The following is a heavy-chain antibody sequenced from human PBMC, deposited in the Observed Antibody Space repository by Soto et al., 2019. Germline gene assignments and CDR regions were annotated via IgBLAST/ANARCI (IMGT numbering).Heavy chain of an antibody. Sequence: GGSLRLSCAASGFTFSSYAMHWVRQAPGKGLEWVAVISYDGSNKYYADSVKGRFTISRDNSKNTLYLQMNSLRAEDTAVYYCARDWDSSEPPDYWGQRTPVTVSS. J-gene: IGHJ4*02. CDR1: GFTFSSYA. CDR3: ARDWDSSEPPDY. CDR2: ISYDGSNK. V-gene: IGHV3-30-3*01. D-gene: IGHD3-22*01.